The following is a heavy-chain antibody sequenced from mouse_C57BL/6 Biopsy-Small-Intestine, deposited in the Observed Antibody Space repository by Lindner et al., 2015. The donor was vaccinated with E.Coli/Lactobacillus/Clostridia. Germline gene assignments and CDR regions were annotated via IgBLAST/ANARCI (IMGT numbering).Heavy chain of an antibody. CDR1: GGTSSSNA. D-gene: IGHD1-1*02. CDR2: IKPIFATV. CDR3: ARANLVPSGPYNYFDL. J-gene: IGHJ4*01. V-gene: IGHV1-81*01. Sequence: SVKVSCKASGGTSSSNAISWVRQAPGRGLEWMGQIKPIFATVTYAEKFQGRVTITADESTSTAYMELSGLVSDDTAVYFCARANLVPSGPYNYFDLWGQGTLVTVSS.